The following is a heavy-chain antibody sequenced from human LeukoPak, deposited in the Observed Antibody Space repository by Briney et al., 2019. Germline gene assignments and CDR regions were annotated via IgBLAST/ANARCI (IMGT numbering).Heavy chain of an antibody. Sequence: PSETLSLTCAVSGYSISSGYYWGWIRQPPGKGLEWIGSIYHSGSTYYNPSPKSRVTISVDTSKNQFSLKLSSVTAADTAVYYCARVTYYDFWSGYSQPTSWGQGTLVTVSS. CDR3: ARVTYYDFWSGYSQPTS. J-gene: IGHJ4*02. CDR1: GYSISSGYY. V-gene: IGHV4-38-2*01. CDR2: IYHSGST. D-gene: IGHD3-3*01.